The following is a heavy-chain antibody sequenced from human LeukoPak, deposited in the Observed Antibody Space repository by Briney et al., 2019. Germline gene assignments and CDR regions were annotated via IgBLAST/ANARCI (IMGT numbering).Heavy chain of an antibody. CDR1: GFTFDDYG. V-gene: IGHV3-20*04. CDR3: AKFPTTDSSGYYYVSGAFDI. Sequence: GGSLRLSCAASGFTFDDYGMSWVRQAPGKGLEWVSGINWNGGSTGYADSVKGRFTISRDNAKNSLYLQMNSLRAEDTAVYYCAKFPTTDSSGYYYVSGAFDIWGQGTMVTVSS. CDR2: INWNGGST. D-gene: IGHD3-22*01. J-gene: IGHJ3*02.